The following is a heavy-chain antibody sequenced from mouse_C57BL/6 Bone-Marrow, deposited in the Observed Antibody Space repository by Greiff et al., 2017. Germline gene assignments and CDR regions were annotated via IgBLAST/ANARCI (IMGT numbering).Heavy chain of an antibody. CDR3: AQITTVVAFDY. Sequence: VQLQQSGPELVKPGASVKMSCKASGYTFTDYNMHWVKQSHGKSLEWIGYINPNNGGTSYNQKFKGKATLTVNKSSSTAYMELRSLTSEDSAVYYCAQITTVVAFDYWGQGTTLTVSS. CDR2: INPNNGGT. CDR1: GYTFTDYN. V-gene: IGHV1-22*01. D-gene: IGHD1-1*01. J-gene: IGHJ2*01.